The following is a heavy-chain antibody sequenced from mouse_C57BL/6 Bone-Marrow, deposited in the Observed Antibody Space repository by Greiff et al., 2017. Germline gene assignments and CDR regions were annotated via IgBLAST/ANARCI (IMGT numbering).Heavy chain of an antibody. CDR2: IYPGDGDT. D-gene: IGHD2-1*01. Sequence: VQLQQSGPELVKPGASVKISCKASGYAFSSSWMNWVKQRPGKGLEWIGRIYPGDGDTNYNGKFKGKATLTADKSSSTAYMQLSSLTSEYSAVYFCAFYYGNYPYAMDYWGQGTSVTVSS. V-gene: IGHV1-82*01. CDR1: GYAFSSSW. CDR3: AFYYGNYPYAMDY. J-gene: IGHJ4*01.